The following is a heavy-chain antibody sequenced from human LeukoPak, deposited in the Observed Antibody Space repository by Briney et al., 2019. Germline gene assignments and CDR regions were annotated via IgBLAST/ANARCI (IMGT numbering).Heavy chain of an antibody. Sequence: PSETLSLTCTVSGGSISSGGYYWSWIRQHPGKGLEWIGYIYYSGSTYYNPSLKSRVTISVDTSKNQFSLKLSSVTAADTAVYYCARRFERGYSYGRDFYFDYWGQGTLVTVSS. CDR1: GGSISSGGYY. V-gene: IGHV4-31*03. CDR3: ARRFERGYSYGRDFYFDY. CDR2: IYYSGST. D-gene: IGHD5-18*01. J-gene: IGHJ4*02.